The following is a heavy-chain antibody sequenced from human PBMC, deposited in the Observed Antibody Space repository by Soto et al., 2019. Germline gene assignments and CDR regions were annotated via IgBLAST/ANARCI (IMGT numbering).Heavy chain of an antibody. J-gene: IGHJ6*02. D-gene: IGHD2-2*02. CDR1: GYSFTSYW. CDR2: IDPSDSYT. Sequence: LGESLKISCKGSGYSFTSYWISWVRQMPGKGLEWMGRIDPSDSYTNYSPSFQGHVTISADKSISTAYLQWSSLKASDTAMYYCARLFGDCSSTSCYTPYYYYGMDVWGQGTTVTVPS. V-gene: IGHV5-10-1*01. CDR3: ARLFGDCSSTSCYTPYYYYGMDV.